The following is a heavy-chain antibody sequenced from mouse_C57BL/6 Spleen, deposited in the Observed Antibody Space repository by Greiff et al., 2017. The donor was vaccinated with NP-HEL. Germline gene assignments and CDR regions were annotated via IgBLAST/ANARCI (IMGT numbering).Heavy chain of an antibody. CDR3: ARHYAYAMDY. Sequence: EVQLQESGGDLVKPGGSLKLSCAASGFTFSSYGMSWVRQTPDKRLEWVATISSGGSYTYYPDSVKGRFTISRDNAKNTLYLQMSSLKSEDTAMYYCARHYAYAMDYWGQGTSVTVSS. V-gene: IGHV5-6*01. J-gene: IGHJ4*01. CDR1: GFTFSSYG. CDR2: ISSGGSYT. D-gene: IGHD2-12*01.